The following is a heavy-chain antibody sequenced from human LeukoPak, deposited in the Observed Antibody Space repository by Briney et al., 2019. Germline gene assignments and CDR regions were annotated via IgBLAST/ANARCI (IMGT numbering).Heavy chain of an antibody. J-gene: IGHJ4*02. CDR2: ISGSGGST. CDR3: AKLGKYSSGWLIDY. V-gene: IGHV3-23*01. Sequence: PGGSLRLSCAASGFTFSSYAMSWVRQAPGKGLEWVSAISGSGGSTYYADSVKGRFTISRDNSKNTLYLQMNSLRAEDTAVYYCAKLGKYSSGWLIDYWGQGTLVTVSS. CDR1: GFTFSSYA. D-gene: IGHD6-19*01.